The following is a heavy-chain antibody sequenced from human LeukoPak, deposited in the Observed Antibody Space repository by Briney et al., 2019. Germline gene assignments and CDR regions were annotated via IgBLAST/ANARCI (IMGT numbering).Heavy chain of an antibody. CDR3: ARHGEDIVVVPAAIMYGWFDP. V-gene: IGHV4-38-2*01. D-gene: IGHD2-2*02. Sequence: SETLSLTCAVSGYSISSGYYWGWIRQPPGKALEWIGSIYHSGSTYYNPSLKSRVTISVDTSKNQFSLKLSSVTVADTAVYYCARHGEDIVVVPAAIMYGWFDPWGQGTLVTVSS. CDR1: GYSISSGYY. CDR2: IYHSGST. J-gene: IGHJ5*02.